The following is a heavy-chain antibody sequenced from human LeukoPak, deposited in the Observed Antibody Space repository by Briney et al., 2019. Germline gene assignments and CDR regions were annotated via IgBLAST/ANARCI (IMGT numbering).Heavy chain of an antibody. J-gene: IGHJ4*02. D-gene: IGHD2-15*01. CDR1: GGTFSSYA. CDR3: ARDRAGSLAGGPFDY. V-gene: IGHV1-69*05. CDR2: IIPIFGTA. Sequence: ASVKVSCKASGGTFSSYAISWVRQAPGQGLEWMGGIIPIFGTANYAQKFQGRVTITTDESTSTAYMELSSLRSEDTAVYYCARDRAGSLAGGPFDYWGQGTLVTVSS.